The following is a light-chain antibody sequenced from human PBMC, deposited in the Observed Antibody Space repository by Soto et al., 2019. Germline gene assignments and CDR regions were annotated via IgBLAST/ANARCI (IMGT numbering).Light chain of an antibody. J-gene: IGKJ1*01. CDR2: DAS. V-gene: IGKV1-5*01. Sequence: DIQMNQSSFTLSASIGDRVTMSCRASQSIGNRLAWYQRKPGKAPKVLIYDASYLESGVPSRFRGSGSGTEFILNISSLQPDDFATYYCQHYGGMWTFGQGTKVDI. CDR1: QSIGNR. CDR3: QHYGGMWT.